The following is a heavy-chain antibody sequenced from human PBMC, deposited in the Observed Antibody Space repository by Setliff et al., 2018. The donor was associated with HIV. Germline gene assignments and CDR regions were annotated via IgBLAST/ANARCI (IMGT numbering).Heavy chain of an antibody. Sequence: PGGSLRLSCAASGFTFSNYWMDWVRQVPGKGLEWVATIKKDGSEIYYVDSVKGRFTISRDNARTSVYLEMRSLRVEDTAVYLCANLWEMGAWGQGTLVTVSS. CDR1: GFTFSNYW. CDR3: ANLWEMGA. CDR2: IKKDGSEI. V-gene: IGHV3-7*01. D-gene: IGHD1-26*01. J-gene: IGHJ5*02.